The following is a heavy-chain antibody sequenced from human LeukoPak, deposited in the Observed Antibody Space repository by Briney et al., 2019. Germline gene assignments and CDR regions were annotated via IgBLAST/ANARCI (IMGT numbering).Heavy chain of an antibody. J-gene: IGHJ5*01. V-gene: IGHV3-48*03. CDR3: ARGALDAYDS. Sequence: PGGSLRLSCAASGFSFRDYEMNWVRQAPGKGLEWVSYISITSNTIHYADSVKGRLTISRDNTKNSLHLQMTRLRADDTAVYYCARGALDAYDSWGQGTPVTVSS. CDR1: GFSFRDYE. CDR2: ISITSNTI. D-gene: IGHD5-24*01.